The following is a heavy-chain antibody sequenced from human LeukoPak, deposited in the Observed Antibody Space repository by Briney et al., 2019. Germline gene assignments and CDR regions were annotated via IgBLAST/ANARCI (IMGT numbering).Heavy chain of an antibody. D-gene: IGHD3-3*01. Sequence: ASVKVSCKASGYTFTSYYMHWVRQAPGQGLEWMGIINPSGGSTSYAQKFQGRVTMTRDTSTSTAYMELRSLRSDDTAVYYCARLSTTYDFWSGYFNPAYYFDYWGQGTLVTVSS. CDR2: INPSGGST. CDR1: GYTFTSYY. V-gene: IGHV1-46*01. CDR3: ARLSTTYDFWSGYFNPAYYFDY. J-gene: IGHJ4*02.